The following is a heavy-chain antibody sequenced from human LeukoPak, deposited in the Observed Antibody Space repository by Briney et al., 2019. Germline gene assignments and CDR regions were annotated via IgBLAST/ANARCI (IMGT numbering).Heavy chain of an antibody. CDR3: ARDAWYYYGSGPADYYYYYYMDV. CDR2: ISAYNSNT. V-gene: IGHV1-18*01. Sequence: GASVKVSCKTSGYPFRNYDINWVRQAPGQGLEWMGWISAYNSNTNYAQKLQGRVTMTTDTSTSTAYMELRSLRSDDTAAYYCARDAWYYYGSGPADYYYYYYMDVWGKGTTVTVSS. J-gene: IGHJ6*03. CDR1: GYPFRNYD. D-gene: IGHD3-10*01.